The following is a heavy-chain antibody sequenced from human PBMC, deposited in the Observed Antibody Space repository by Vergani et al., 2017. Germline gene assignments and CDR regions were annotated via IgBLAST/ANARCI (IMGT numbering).Heavy chain of an antibody. CDR1: GYSISSGYY. CDR2: IYHSGHT. Sequence: QLQLQESGPGLVKPSETLSLTCAVSGYSISSGYYWGWIRQPPGKGLEWMGTIYHSGHTYYTSSLKSRVTISLDTSKNQFSLKLSSVTAADTAVYYCARHNEIAAVGFDYWGQGTQVTVSS. D-gene: IGHD6-13*01. CDR3: ARHNEIAAVGFDY. J-gene: IGHJ4*02. V-gene: IGHV4-38-2*01.